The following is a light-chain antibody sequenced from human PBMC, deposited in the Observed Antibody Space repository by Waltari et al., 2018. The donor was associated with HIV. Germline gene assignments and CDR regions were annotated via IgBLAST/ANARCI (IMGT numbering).Light chain of an antibody. CDR2: ATS. CDR3: QQTYNKPLT. CDR1: QSISRS. V-gene: IGKV1-39*01. J-gene: IGKJ4*01. Sequence: DTQMTQFPSSLSASVGASVTITCRASQSISRSLNWYQVKPGKAPKLLIYATSTLQSGVPVRFSGSGSGTDFTLTISSLQPEDFASYYCQQTYNKPLTFGGGTTVEI.